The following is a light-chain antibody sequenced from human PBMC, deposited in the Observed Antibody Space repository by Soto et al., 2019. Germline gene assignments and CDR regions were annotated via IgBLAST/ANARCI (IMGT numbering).Light chain of an antibody. CDR3: AAWDGSLNGWV. V-gene: IGLV1-47*01. CDR1: NSNIGSNH. Sequence: QSVPTQSPSASGTPGQRVTISCSGSNSNIGSNHVLWYQQLPGAAPKLLIYRTNQRPSGVPDRFSGSKAGTSASLAISGLRSEDEADYHCAAWDGSLNGWVFGGGTKLTVL. CDR2: RTN. J-gene: IGLJ3*02.